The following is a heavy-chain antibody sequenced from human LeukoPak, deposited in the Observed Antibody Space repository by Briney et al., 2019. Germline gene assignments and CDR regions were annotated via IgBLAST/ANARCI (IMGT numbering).Heavy chain of an antibody. V-gene: IGHV3-23*01. Sequence: GGSLRLSCAASQFTFNNNAMSWVRQAPGKRLEWVSGLSGDSSSIYYAASVKGRFTISRDNSKNMLYLQMNSLRAEDTAVYYCTRFRGSGSSTLYSFDYWGQGSLVTVAP. J-gene: IGHJ4*02. D-gene: IGHD3-10*01. CDR1: QFTFNNNA. CDR2: LSGDSSSI. CDR3: TRFRGSGSSTLYSFDY.